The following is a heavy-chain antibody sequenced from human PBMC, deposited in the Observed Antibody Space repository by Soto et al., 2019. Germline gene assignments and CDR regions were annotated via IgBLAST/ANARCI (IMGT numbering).Heavy chain of an antibody. D-gene: IGHD3-22*01. J-gene: IGHJ4*02. V-gene: IGHV4-39*01. Sequence: TSETLSLTCTVSGGSISSNIYYWGWIRQPPGKGLEWIGNIHYSGSTYYDSSLQSRFTISRDNAKNSLYLQMNSLRAEDMAVYYCARGYDSFDSWGQGTPVTVSS. CDR2: IHYSGST. CDR3: ARGYDSFDS. CDR1: GGSISSNIYY.